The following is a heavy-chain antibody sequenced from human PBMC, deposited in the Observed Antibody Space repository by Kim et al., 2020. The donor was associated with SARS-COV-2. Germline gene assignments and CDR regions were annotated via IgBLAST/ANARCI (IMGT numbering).Heavy chain of an antibody. D-gene: IGHD3-22*01. CDR3: AKDFGYYDSSGYLFDY. J-gene: IGHJ4*02. V-gene: IGHV3-23*01. CDR2: ISGSGGST. CDR1: GFTFSSYA. Sequence: GGSLRLSCAASGFTFSSYAMSWVRQAPGKGLEWVSAISGSGGSTYYADSVKGRFTISRDNSKNTLYLQMNSLRAEDTAVYYCAKDFGYYDSSGYLFDYWGQGTLVTVSS.